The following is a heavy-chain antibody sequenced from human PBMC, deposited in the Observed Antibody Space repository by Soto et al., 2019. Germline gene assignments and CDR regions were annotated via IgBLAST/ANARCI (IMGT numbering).Heavy chain of an antibody. J-gene: IGHJ6*02. D-gene: IGHD3-16*01. CDR2: IYYRVNT. Sequence: PSETLSLTCTDSGGSISSDDYYWNWIRQRPGKGLEWIGNIYYRVNTNYNPSLKRRIIMSRDMSANQFSLKLTSVTAADTAFYYCASSWDYYGMDVWGQGTTVTVSS. CDR3: ASSWDYYGMDV. CDR1: GGSISSDDYY. V-gene: IGHV4-31*03.